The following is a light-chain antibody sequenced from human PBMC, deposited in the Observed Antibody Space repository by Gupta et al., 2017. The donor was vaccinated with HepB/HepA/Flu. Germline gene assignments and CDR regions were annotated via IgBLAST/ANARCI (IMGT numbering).Light chain of an antibody. CDR2: GAS. J-gene: IGKJ1*01. CDR1: QSVSSN. CDR3: QQYNTWPRT. Sequence: EIVMTQSPATLSVSPGERATLSCRASQSVSSNLAWYQQKPGQAPMLLIYGASIRATGIPARFSGSGSGTEFTLTISILHSEDFAVYYCQQYNTWPRTFGQGTKVEIK. V-gene: IGKV3D-15*03.